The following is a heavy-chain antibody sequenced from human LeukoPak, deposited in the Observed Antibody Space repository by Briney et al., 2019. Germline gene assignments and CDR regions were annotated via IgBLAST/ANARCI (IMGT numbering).Heavy chain of an antibody. V-gene: IGHV1-2*02. Sequence: ASVKVSCKASGYTFTSYGISWVRQAPGQGLEWMGWINPNSGDTKYAQKFQGRVTMTRDTSISTAYMEVSGLRSDDTAVYYCAKGETTGISASSLMDVWGKGTTVIISS. J-gene: IGHJ6*04. D-gene: IGHD1-1*01. CDR2: INPNSGDT. CDR1: GYTFTSYG. CDR3: AKGETTGISASSLMDV.